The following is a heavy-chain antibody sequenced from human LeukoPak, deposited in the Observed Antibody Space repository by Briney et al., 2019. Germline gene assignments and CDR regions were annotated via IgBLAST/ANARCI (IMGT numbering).Heavy chain of an antibody. CDR1: GGSISSYY. CDR3: AGVGDIGYCSGGSCYYFDY. V-gene: IGHV4-59*01. CDR2: IYYSGST. J-gene: IGHJ4*02. Sequence: SETLSLTCTVSGGSISSYYWSWIRQPPGKGLEWIGYIYYSGSTNYNPSLKSRVTISVDTSKNQFSLKLSSVTAADTAVYYCAGVGDIGYCSGGSCYYFDYWGEGTLVTVSS. D-gene: IGHD2-15*01.